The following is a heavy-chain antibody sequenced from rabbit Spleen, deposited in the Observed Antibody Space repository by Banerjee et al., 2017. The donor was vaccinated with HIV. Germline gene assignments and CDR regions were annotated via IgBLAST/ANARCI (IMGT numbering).Heavy chain of an antibody. Sequence: QLKESGGGLVQPGGSLKLSCKASGFDFSSYYMSWVRQAPGKGLEWIGYIDPLFGSTYYANWVNGRFSISRENTQNTVYLQLNSLTAADTATYFCVRDQAGYAGFGPFYFNLWGPGPLVTVS. D-gene: IGHD4-2*01. J-gene: IGHJ4*01. CDR3: VRDQAGYAGFGPFYFNL. CDR1: GFDFSSYY. V-gene: IGHV1S7*01. CDR2: IDPLFGST.